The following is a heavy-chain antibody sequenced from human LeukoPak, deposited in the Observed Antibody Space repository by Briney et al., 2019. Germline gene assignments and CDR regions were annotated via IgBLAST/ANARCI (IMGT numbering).Heavy chain of an antibody. Sequence: PSETLSLTCTVSGGSISSGDYYWSWIRQPPGKGLEWIGYIYYSGSTYYNPSLKSRVTISVDTSKNQFSLKLSSVTAADTAVYYCASGGYYDILTGYWYYFDYWGQGTLDTVSS. V-gene: IGHV4-30-4*01. CDR2: IYYSGST. J-gene: IGHJ4*02. D-gene: IGHD3-9*01. CDR1: GGSISSGDYY. CDR3: ASGGYYDILTGYWYYFDY.